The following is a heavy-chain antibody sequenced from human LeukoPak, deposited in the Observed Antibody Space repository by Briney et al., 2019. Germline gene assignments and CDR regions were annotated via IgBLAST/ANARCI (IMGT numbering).Heavy chain of an antibody. CDR2: IYYSGST. D-gene: IGHD6-13*01. J-gene: IGHJ4*02. Sequence: SQTLSLTCTVSGGSISSGGYYWSWIRQHPGKGLEWIGYIYYSGSTYYNPSLKSRVTISVDTSKNQFSLKLSSVTAADTAVHYCARGPKDSSFDYWRQGTLVTVSS. V-gene: IGHV4-31*03. CDR1: GGSISSGGYY. CDR3: ARGPKDSSFDY.